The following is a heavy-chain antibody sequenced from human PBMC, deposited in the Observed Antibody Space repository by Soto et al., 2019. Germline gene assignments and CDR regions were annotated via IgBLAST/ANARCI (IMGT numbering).Heavy chain of an antibody. D-gene: IGHD3-16*01. CDR3: AMVDNYVTPTPQDV. J-gene: IGHJ6*02. Sequence: QVQLVQSGDEVRKPGSSVKVSCKASGYIFVNYGIAWVRRAHGQGLEWMGWISAYRGNTHYASKVQGRLTMTTDTTTNTAYMDLVSLTSDDTDVYYCAMVDNYVTPTPQDVWGQGTTVTV. CDR1: GYIFVNYG. CDR2: ISAYRGNT. V-gene: IGHV1-18*01.